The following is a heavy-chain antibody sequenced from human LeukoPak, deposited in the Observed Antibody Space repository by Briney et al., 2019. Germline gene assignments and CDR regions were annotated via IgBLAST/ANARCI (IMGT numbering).Heavy chain of an antibody. Sequence: PSETLSLTCTVSGVSVSSGSCYWSWIRQPPGKGLEWIGYLFNSGSTNYNPSLKSRVTISVDTSKNQFSLRLSSVTAADTAVYYCARGGYGVPFDYWGQGTLVTVSS. V-gene: IGHV4-61*01. D-gene: IGHD4-17*01. CDR2: LFNSGST. CDR1: GVSVSSGSCY. CDR3: ARGGYGVPFDY. J-gene: IGHJ4*02.